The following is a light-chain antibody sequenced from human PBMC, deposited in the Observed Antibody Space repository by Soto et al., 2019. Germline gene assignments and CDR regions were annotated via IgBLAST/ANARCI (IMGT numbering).Light chain of an antibody. CDR2: KAS. Sequence: DIQMTQSPSTLSGSVGDRVTITCRASQTISSWLAWYQQKPGKAPKLLIYKASTLKSGVPSSFSGSGSGTEFTLTISSLQPADFAPYYGQHSDSYSEAFGHGTKVELK. CDR1: QTISSW. J-gene: IGKJ1*01. CDR3: QHSDSYSEA. V-gene: IGKV1-5*03.